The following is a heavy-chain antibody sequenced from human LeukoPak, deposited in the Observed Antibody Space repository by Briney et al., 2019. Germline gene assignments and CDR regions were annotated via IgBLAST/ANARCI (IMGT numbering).Heavy chain of an antibody. J-gene: IGHJ4*02. Sequence: SEILSLTCAVYGGSFSGYYWSWIRQPPGKGLEWIGGINHSGSTNYNPSLKSRVTISVDTSKNQFSLKLSSVTAADTAVYYCARVVLRYCSSTSCYRAGRFDYWGQGTLVTVSS. CDR3: ARVVLRYCSSTSCYRAGRFDY. V-gene: IGHV4-34*01. D-gene: IGHD2-2*01. CDR1: GGSFSGYY. CDR2: INHSGST.